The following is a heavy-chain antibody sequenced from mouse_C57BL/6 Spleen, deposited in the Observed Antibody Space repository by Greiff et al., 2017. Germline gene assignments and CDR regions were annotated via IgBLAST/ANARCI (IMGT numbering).Heavy chain of an antibody. CDR3: AIINYGKGYYYAMDY. J-gene: IGHJ4*01. CDR2: IYPGSGST. Sequence: VQLQQPGAELVKPGASVKMSCKASGYTFTSYWITWVKQRPGQGLEWIGDIYPGSGSTNYNEKFKSKATLTVDTSSSTAYMQLSSLTSEDDAVXYCAIINYGKGYYYAMDYWGQGTSVTVSS. CDR1: GYTFTSYW. V-gene: IGHV1-55*01. D-gene: IGHD1-1*02.